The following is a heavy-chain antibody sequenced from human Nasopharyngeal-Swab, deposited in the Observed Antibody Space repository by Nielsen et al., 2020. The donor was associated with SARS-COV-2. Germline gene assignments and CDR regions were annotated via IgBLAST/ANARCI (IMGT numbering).Heavy chain of an antibody. J-gene: IGHJ5*02. CDR1: GYTLTELS. CDR2: FDPEDGET. V-gene: IGHV1-24*01. CDR3: ATGDPTVTTSNWFDP. D-gene: IGHD4-17*01. Sequence: ASVKVSCKVSGYTLTELSMHWVRQAPGKGLEWVGGFDPEDGETIYAQKFQGRVTMTEDTSTDTAYMELSSLRSEDTAVYYCATGDPTVTTSNWFDPWGQGTLVTVSS.